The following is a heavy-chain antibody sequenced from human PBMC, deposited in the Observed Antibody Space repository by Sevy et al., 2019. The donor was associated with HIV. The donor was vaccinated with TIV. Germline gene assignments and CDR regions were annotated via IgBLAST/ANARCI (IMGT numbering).Heavy chain of an antibody. CDR1: GFSLSDHA. CDR3: ARFVGYCSGGRCSIIDF. Sequence: GGTLRLSCAASGFSLSDHAVSWVRQTPGKGLEWMAVISYNGRNQYYACSVKGRFTISKDDSNNTLYLQLNSLRAEDTAVYDCARFVGYCSGGRCSIIDFWGQGTLVTVSS. D-gene: IGHD2-15*01. V-gene: IGHV3-30*04. J-gene: IGHJ4*01. CDR2: ISYNGRNQ.